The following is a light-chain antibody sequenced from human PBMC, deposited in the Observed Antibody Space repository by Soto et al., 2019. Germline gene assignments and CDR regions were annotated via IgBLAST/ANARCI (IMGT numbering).Light chain of an antibody. V-gene: IGLV2-14*01. CDR3: SSYTSSSTLVV. CDR2: DVR. Sequence: ALTQPASVSGSPGQSITISCTGTSSDVGGYNYVSWYQQHPGKAPKLMIYDVRNRPSGVSNRFSGSKSGNTASLTISGLQAEDEADYYCSSYTSSSTLVVFGGGTKLTVL. J-gene: IGLJ2*01. CDR1: SSDVGGYNY.